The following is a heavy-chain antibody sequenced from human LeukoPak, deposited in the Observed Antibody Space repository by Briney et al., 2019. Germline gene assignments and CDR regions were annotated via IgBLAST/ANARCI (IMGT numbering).Heavy chain of an antibody. CDR3: ARDRYYYYYMDV. CDR2: ISYDGSNK. J-gene: IGHJ6*03. CDR1: GFTFSSYG. Sequence: GGSLRLSCAASGFTFSSYGMHWVRQAPGKGLEWVAVISYDGSNKYYADSVKGRFTISRDNSKNSLYLQMNSLRAEDTAVYYCARDRYYYYYMDVWGKGTTVTVSS. V-gene: IGHV3-30*03.